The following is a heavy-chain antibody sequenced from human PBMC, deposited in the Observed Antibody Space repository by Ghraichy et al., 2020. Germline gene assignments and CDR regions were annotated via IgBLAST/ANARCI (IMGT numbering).Heavy chain of an antibody. CDR2: IIPDFSTS. J-gene: IGHJ6*03. D-gene: IGHD5-24*01. V-gene: IGHV1-69*06. CDR1: GDTLSNYA. CDR3: ARGFLFHQRWRQLGSYYYNMDV. Sequence: SVKVSCKASGDTLSNYAINWVRQAPGQGLEWMGGIIPDFSTSNHAQMFKDRVTLSADKSTNTAYMELTSLRSEDTAVYYCARGFLFHQRWRQLGSYYYNMDVWGKGTTVTFSS.